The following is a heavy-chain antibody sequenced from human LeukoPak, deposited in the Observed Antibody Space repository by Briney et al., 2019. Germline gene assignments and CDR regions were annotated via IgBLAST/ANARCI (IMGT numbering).Heavy chain of an antibody. CDR1: GGSISSYY. Sequence: PSETLSLTCTVSGGSISSYYWSWIRQPPGKGLEWIGYIYYSGSTNYNPSLKSRVTISVDTSKNQFSLKLSSVTAADTAVYYCARARGYSYGYPFDYWSQGTLVTVSS. J-gene: IGHJ4*02. D-gene: IGHD5-18*01. CDR3: ARARGYSYGYPFDY. CDR2: IYYSGST. V-gene: IGHV4-59*01.